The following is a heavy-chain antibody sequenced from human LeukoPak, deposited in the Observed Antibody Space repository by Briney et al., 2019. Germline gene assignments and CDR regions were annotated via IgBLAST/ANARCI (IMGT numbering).Heavy chain of an antibody. CDR2: IYSGGST. CDR3: ARSTNTPNYGDYNFDY. Sequence: GGSLRLSCAASGFTVSSNYMSWVRQAPGKGLEWVSVIYSGGSTYYADSVKGRFTISRDNSKNTLYLQMNSLRAEDTAVYYCARSTNTPNYGDYNFDYWGQGTLVTVSS. CDR1: GFTVSSNY. V-gene: IGHV3-53*01. J-gene: IGHJ4*02. D-gene: IGHD4-17*01.